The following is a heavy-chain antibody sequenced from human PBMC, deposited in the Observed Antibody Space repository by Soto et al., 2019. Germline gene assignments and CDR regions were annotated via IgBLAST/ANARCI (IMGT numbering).Heavy chain of an antibody. CDR1: GYTFTSYD. CDR3: ARGLRPITLVVFLGLSGDYYMDV. D-gene: IGHD2-15*01. V-gene: IGHV1-8*01. J-gene: IGHJ6*03. Sequence: ASVKVSCKASGYTFTSYDINWVRQATGQGLEWMGWMNPNSGNTGYAQKFQGRVTMTRNTSISTAYMELSSLRSEDTAVYYCARGLRPITLVVFLGLSGDYYMDVWGKGTTVTVSS. CDR2: MNPNSGNT.